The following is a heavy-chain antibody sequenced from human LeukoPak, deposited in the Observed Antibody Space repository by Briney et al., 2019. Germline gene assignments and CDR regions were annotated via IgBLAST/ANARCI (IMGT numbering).Heavy chain of an antibody. V-gene: IGHV3-53*01. CDR2: TYSGGST. J-gene: IGHJ4*02. Sequence: PGESLRLSCAASGFTVSNNYMSWVRQAPGKGLEWVSVTYSGGSTYYADSVKGRFTISRDNSKNTLYLQMNNLRAEDTAVYYCARGLRYSTGWWYFDCWGQGTLVTVSS. D-gene: IGHD6-19*01. CDR3: ARGLRYSTGWWYFDC. CDR1: GFTVSNNY.